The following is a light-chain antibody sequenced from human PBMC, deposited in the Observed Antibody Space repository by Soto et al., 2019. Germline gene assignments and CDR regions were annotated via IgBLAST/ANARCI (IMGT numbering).Light chain of an antibody. CDR1: SGDVGIYNL. CDR3: CLYLGGTSV. V-gene: IGLV2-23*01. Sequence: QSALTQPASVSGSPGQSITISCSGVSGDVGIYNLVSWYQQYPGKAPALLIYEDDKRPSGVSNRFSGSKSDSTASLTISGLQAEDEADYYCCLYLGGTSVFGGGTQLTVL. J-gene: IGLJ7*01. CDR2: EDD.